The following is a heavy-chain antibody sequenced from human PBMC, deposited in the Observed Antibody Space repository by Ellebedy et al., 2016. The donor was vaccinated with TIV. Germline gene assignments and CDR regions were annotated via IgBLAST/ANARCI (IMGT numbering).Heavy chain of an antibody. D-gene: IGHD3-10*01. Sequence: SGPTLVKPTQTLTLTCTSSGFSLSTSGVGVGWIRQPPGKALEWLALIYWDDDKRYSPSLKSRLTITKDTPKNQVVLTMTNMDPVDTATYYCAHTITMVRGVITYHYYGMDVWGQGTTVTVSS. CDR1: GFSLSTSGVG. CDR2: IYWDDDK. J-gene: IGHJ6*02. CDR3: AHTITMVRGVITYHYYGMDV. V-gene: IGHV2-5*02.